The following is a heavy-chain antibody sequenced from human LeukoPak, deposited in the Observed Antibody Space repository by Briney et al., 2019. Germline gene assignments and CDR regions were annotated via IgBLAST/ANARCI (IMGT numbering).Heavy chain of an antibody. CDR1: GFTFSSYS. D-gene: IGHD4-11*01. CDR2: ISSSSSYI. V-gene: IGHV3-21*01. Sequence: GGSLRLSCAASGFTFSSYSMNWVRQAPGKGLEWVSSISSSSSYIYYADSVKGRFTISRGNAKNSLYLQMNSLRAEDTAVYYCARDIATTVTTFSNYYYYYGMDVWGQGTTVTVSS. J-gene: IGHJ6*02. CDR3: ARDIATTVTTFSNYYYYYGMDV.